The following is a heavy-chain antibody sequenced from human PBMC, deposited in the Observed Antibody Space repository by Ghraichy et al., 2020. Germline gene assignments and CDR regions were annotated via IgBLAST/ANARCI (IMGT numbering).Heavy chain of an antibody. CDR3: AKGAVADNYYYYGMDV. J-gene: IGHJ6*02. CDR1: GFTFSSYA. CDR2: ISGSGGLT. V-gene: IGHV3-23*01. Sequence: GESLNISCAASGFTFSSYAMTWVRQAPGKGLEWVSAISGSGGLTYNADSVKGRFTISRDNSKDTLYLQMNSLRAEDTAVYYCAKGAVADNYYYYGMDVWGQGTTVTVSS. D-gene: IGHD6-19*01.